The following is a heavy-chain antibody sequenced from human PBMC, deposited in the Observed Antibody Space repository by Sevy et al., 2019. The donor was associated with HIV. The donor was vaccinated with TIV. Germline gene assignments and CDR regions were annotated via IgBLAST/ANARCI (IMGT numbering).Heavy chain of an antibody. Sequence: SETLSLTCTVSGGSISSYYWSWIRQPPGKGLEWIGYIYYSVSTNYNPSLKSRVTISADTSKNQFSLKLSSVTAADTVVYYCARTHIAATYGHFDYWGQGTLVTVSS. CDR3: ARTHIAATYGHFDY. D-gene: IGHD6-13*01. V-gene: IGHV4-59*13. J-gene: IGHJ4*02. CDR2: IYYSVST. CDR1: GGSISSYY.